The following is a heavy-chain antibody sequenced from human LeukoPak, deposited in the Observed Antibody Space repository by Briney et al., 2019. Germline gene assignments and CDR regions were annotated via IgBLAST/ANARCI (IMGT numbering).Heavy chain of an antibody. D-gene: IGHD2-2*01. J-gene: IGHJ4*02. CDR3: ARSSCSSTSCHVDY. Sequence: SGGSLRPSCAASGFTFDDYAMHWVRQAPGKGLEWVSGISWNSGSIGYADSVKGRFTISRDNAKNSLYLQMNSLRAEDTALYYCARSSCSSTSCHVDYWGQGTLVTVSS. CDR2: ISWNSGSI. V-gene: IGHV3-9*01. CDR1: GFTFDDYA.